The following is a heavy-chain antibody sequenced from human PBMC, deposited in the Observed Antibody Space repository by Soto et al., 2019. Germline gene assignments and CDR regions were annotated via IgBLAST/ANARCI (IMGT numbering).Heavy chain of an antibody. CDR1: GFTFSNAW. CDR3: TADTSKARDAFDI. V-gene: IGHV3-15*01. J-gene: IGHJ3*02. Sequence: PGGSLRLSCAASGFTFSNAWMSWVRQAPGKGLEWVGRIKSKTDGGTTDYAAPVKGRFTISRDDSKNTQYLQMNSLKTEDTAVYYCTADTSKARDAFDIWGQGTMVTVSS. CDR2: IKSKTDGGTT.